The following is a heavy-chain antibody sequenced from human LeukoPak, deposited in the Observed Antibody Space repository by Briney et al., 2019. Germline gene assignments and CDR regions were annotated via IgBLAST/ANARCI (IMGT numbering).Heavy chain of an antibody. CDR3: ARDPVYSSGWYYFDY. CDR1: GFTFSSYR. V-gene: IGHV3-7*01. Sequence: GGSLRLSCAASGFTFSSYRMSWVRQAPGKGLEWVANIKQDGSEKYYVDSVKGRFTISRDNAKNSLYLQMNSLRAEDTAVYYCARDPVYSSGWYYFDYWGQGTLVTVSS. D-gene: IGHD6-19*01. CDR2: IKQDGSEK. J-gene: IGHJ4*02.